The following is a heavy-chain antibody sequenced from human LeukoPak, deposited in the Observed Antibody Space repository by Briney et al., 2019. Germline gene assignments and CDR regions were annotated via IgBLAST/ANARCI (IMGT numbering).Heavy chain of an antibody. J-gene: IGHJ4*02. D-gene: IGHD3-22*01. V-gene: IGHV4-31*03. CDR1: GGSISSGGYY. CDR2: IYYSGST. CDR3: ARGTNYYDSSGLVDY. Sequence: PSETLSLTCTVSGGSISSGGYYWRWIRQHPGTGLEWIGYIYYSGSTYYNPSLKSRVTISVDTSKNQFSLKLSSVTAADTAVYYCARGTNYYDSSGLVDYWGQGTLVTVSS.